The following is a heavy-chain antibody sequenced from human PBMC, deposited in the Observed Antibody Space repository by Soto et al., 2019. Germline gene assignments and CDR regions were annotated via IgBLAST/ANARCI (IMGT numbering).Heavy chain of an antibody. Sequence: ASVKVSCKASGYTFTSYGIHWVRQAPGQRLEWMGWINAANGDTKYSPKFQGRVTVTRDTSASTAYMELSSLRSEDTAVYYCVRRHVSATGIDWFDPWGQGTLVTVSS. D-gene: IGHD6-13*01. CDR3: VRRHVSATGIDWFDP. V-gene: IGHV1-3*01. CDR1: GYTFTSYG. CDR2: INAANGDT. J-gene: IGHJ5*02.